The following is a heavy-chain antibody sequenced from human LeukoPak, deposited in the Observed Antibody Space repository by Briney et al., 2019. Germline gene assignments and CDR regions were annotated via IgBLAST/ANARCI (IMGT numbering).Heavy chain of an antibody. CDR2: IMQDGSEK. CDR1: GFTFSNAW. D-gene: IGHD5-18*01. CDR3: ARADTTMVDPYIDY. Sequence: GGSLRLSCAASGFTFSNAWMSWVRQAPGKGLEWVANIMQDGSEKYYVDSVKGRFTISRDNAKNSLYLQMNSLRAEDTAVYYCARADTTMVDPYIDYWGQGTLVTVSS. V-gene: IGHV3-7*01. J-gene: IGHJ4*02.